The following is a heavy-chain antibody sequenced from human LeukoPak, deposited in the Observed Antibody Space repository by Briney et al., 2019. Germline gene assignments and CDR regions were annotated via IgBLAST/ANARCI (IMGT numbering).Heavy chain of an antibody. J-gene: IGHJ4*02. CDR3: ARGGPKPTRYGSGRYYFDY. CDR1: GFTFSSYG. Sequence: GGSLRLSCAASGFTFSSYGMHWVRQAPGKGLEWVAVIWYDGSNKYYADSVKGRFTISRDNSKNTLYLQMNSLRAEDTAVYYCARGGPKPTRYGSGRYYFDYWGQGTLSPSPQ. CDR2: IWYDGSNK. D-gene: IGHD3-10*01. V-gene: IGHV3-33*01.